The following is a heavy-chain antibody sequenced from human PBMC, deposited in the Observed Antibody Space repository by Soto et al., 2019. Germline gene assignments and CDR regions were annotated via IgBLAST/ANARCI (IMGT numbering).Heavy chain of an antibody. J-gene: IGHJ6*02. CDR1: GTPINSADFY. V-gene: IGHV4-30-4*01. CDR3: ARGYDFAGFSPYGLDV. CDR2: IYYSVTT. D-gene: IGHD3-3*01. Sequence: QLRESGPGLVKPSQTLSLTCTVSGTPINSADFYWTWISQPPGKTLKWIGYIYYSVTTFHNPSLRSRISMSVDTSKNQFSLRLNSVTAADTAVYYCARGYDFAGFSPYGLDVWGQGTTVTVSS.